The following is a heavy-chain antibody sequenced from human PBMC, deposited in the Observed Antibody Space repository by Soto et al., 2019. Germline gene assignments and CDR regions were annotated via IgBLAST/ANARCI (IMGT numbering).Heavy chain of an antibody. D-gene: IGHD3-22*01. CDR3: ARRRYYDSSGYYEDFDY. CDR1: GGSISSGNW. Sequence: SETLSLTCAVSGGSISSGNWWSWVRQPPGKGLEWIGSIYYSGSTYYNPSLKSRVTISVDTSKNQFSLKLSSVTAADTAVYYCARRRYYDSSGYYEDFDYWGQGTLVTVSS. J-gene: IGHJ4*02. V-gene: IGHV4-39*01. CDR2: IYYSGST.